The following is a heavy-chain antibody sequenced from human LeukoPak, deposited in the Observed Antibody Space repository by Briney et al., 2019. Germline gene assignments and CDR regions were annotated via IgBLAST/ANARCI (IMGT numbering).Heavy chain of an antibody. V-gene: IGHV4-61*02. J-gene: IGHJ4*02. CDR1: GGSISSGGYS. Sequence: SETLSLTCTVSGGSISSGGYSWSWIRQPPGKGLEWIGRIYTSGSTNYNPSLKSRVTMSVDTSKNQFSLKLSSVTAADTAVYYCARDRYYYYGSGSYYLFDYWGQGTLVTVSS. CDR2: IYTSGST. CDR3: ARDRYYYYGSGSYYLFDY. D-gene: IGHD3-10*01.